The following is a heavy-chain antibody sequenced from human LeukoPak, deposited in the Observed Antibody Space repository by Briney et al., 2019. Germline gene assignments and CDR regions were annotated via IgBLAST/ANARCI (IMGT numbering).Heavy chain of an antibody. J-gene: IGHJ4*02. V-gene: IGHV1-69*04. Sequence: GASVKVSCKASGGTFSSYAISWVRQAPGQGLEWMGRIIPILGIANYAQKFQGRVTITADKSTSTAYMELSSLRSEDTAVYYCVSYDSSGYYSPYWGQGTLVTVSS. CDR3: VSYDSSGYYSPY. D-gene: IGHD3-22*01. CDR2: IIPILGIA. CDR1: GGTFSSYA.